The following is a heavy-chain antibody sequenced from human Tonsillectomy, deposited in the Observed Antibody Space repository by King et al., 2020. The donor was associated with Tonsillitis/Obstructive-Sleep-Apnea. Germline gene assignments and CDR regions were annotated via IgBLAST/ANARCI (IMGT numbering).Heavy chain of an antibody. D-gene: IGHD2-8*02. J-gene: IGHJ2*01. CDR3: ATDLTGGAISPRYFDL. Sequence: QLVQSGAEVKKPGASVKVSCKVSGYTLTELSMHWVRQAPGKGLEWMGGFDPEDGETIYAQKFQGRVTLTEDTSTDTAYMELSSLRSEDTAVYYCATDLTGGAISPRYFDLWGRGTLVTVSS. CDR2: FDPEDGET. CDR1: GYTLTELS. V-gene: IGHV1-24*01.